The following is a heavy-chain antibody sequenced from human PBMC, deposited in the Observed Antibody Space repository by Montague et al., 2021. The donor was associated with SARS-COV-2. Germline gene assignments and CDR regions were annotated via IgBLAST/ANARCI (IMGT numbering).Heavy chain of an antibody. CDR2: IYYSGST. D-gene: IGHD3-16*01. V-gene: IGHV4-59*01. CDR3: ARVKGGYYERLGVSAHFDY. J-gene: IGHJ4*02. CDR1: GGSISSYY. Sequence: SETLSLTCTVYGGSISSYYWSWIRQPPGKGLEWIGCIYYSGSTNYNPSLKSRVTISVDTSKNQFSLKLSSVTAADTAVYYCARVKGGYYERLGVSAHFDYWGQGTLVTVPP.